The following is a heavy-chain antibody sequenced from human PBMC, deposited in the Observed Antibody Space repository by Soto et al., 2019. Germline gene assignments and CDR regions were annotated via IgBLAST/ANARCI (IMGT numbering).Heavy chain of an antibody. CDR1: GGSVSSVSFY. CDR2: IYDNRTF. CDR3: ARVPIGYRSSHYFDF. V-gene: IGHV4-61*01. D-gene: IGHD6-6*01. J-gene: IGHJ4*02. Sequence: SETLSLTCTGSGGSVSSVSFYWIWIRQPPGKGLEWIGFIYDNRTFNYNASLKSRVTISVDTSKDQFSLKLSSVTAADTAAYYCARVPIGYRSSHYFDFCGQGALVTVSS.